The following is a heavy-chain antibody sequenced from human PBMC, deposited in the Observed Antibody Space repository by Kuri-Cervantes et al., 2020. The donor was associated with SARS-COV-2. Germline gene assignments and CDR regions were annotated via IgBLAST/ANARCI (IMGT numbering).Heavy chain of an antibody. CDR1: GFTFSSYW. CDR2: INSDGSST. D-gene: IGHD3-22*01. Sequence: GGSLRLSCAASGFTFSSYWMHWVRQAPGKGLVWVSRINSDGSSTSYADSVKGRFTISRDNSKNTLYLQMNSLRAEDTAVYYCARIYDSSGYYHYWYFDLWGRGTLVTVSS. J-gene: IGHJ2*01. CDR3: ARIYDSSGYYHYWYFDL. V-gene: IGHV3-74*01.